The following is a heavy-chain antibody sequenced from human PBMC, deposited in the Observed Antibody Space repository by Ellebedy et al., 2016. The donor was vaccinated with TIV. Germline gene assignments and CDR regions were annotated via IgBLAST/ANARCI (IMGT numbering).Heavy chain of an antibody. CDR2: MNGDGSSV. Sequence: GGSLRLSCAASGFTFSSYWMYWVRQAPGKGLEWVPRMNGDGSSVTYADSVKGRFTISSDNAKNTLYLQMNSLRAEDTAVYYCARGSWACSGSMDAWGQGTTVTVSS. D-gene: IGHD6-19*01. CDR3: ARGSWACSGSMDA. V-gene: IGHV3-74*01. CDR1: GFTFSSYW. J-gene: IGHJ6*02.